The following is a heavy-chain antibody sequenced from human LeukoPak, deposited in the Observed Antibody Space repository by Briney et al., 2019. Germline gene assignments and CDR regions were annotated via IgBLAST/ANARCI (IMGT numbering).Heavy chain of an antibody. CDR1: GGSLSSYY. Sequence: SETLSPTCTVSGGSLSSYYWSWIRQSPGKGLEWIGYIYYNGNSNYNPSLKSRVTISVDTSKNQFSLKMNSVTAADTAVYYCARGPYYYNSDAAYYFDYWGQGALVTVSS. V-gene: IGHV4-59*01. CDR2: IYYNGNS. D-gene: IGHD3-22*01. CDR3: ARGPYYYNSDAAYYFDY. J-gene: IGHJ4*02.